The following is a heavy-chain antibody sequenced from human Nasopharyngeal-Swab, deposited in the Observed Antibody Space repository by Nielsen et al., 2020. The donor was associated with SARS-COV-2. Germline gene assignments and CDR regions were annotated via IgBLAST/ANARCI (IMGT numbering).Heavy chain of an antibody. CDR1: GFTVSSNY. J-gene: IGHJ6*02. V-gene: IGHV3-53*05. D-gene: IGHD6-19*01. Sequence: GESLKISCAASGFTVSSNYMSWVRQAPGKGLEWVSVIYSGGSTYYIDSVKGRFTVSRANSRNTLYLQMNSLRPEDTAVYYCAREKAVAGIGGYHYYGMDVWGQGTTVTVSS. CDR2: IYSGGST. CDR3: AREKAVAGIGGYHYYGMDV.